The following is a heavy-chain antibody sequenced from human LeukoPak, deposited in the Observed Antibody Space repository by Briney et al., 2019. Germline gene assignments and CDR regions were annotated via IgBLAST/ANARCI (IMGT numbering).Heavy chain of an antibody. CDR3: ARDGGYSYGYDY. D-gene: IGHD5-18*01. V-gene: IGHV4-61*01. CDR2: IYYSGST. J-gene: IGHJ4*01. CDR1: GSSVSSGSYY. Sequence: KTSETLSLTCTVSGSSVSSGSYYWSWIRQPPGKGLEWIGYIYYSGSTNYNPSLKSRVTISVDTSKNQFSLKLSSVTAADTAVYYCARDGGYSYGYDYWGQGTLVTVSS.